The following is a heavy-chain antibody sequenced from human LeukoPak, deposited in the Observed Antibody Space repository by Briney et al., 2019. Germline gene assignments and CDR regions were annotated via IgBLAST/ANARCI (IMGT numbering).Heavy chain of an antibody. CDR3: ARETLVGTTNYFDY. CDR2: VYTSGFT. J-gene: IGHJ4*02. CDR1: GGSMNTFY. V-gene: IGHV4-4*07. D-gene: IGHD1-14*01. Sequence: SETLSLTCSVSGGSMNTFYRTWIRQPAGKGLEWIGRVYTSGFTKYNPSFRSRVSMSVDTSKKQLSLMLTSLTAADTAVYYCARETLVGTTNYFDYWGQGALVTVSS.